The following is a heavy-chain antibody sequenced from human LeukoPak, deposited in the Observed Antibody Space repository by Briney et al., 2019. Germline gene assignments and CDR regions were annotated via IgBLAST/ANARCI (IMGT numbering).Heavy chain of an antibody. D-gene: IGHD2-2*01. Sequence: ASVKVSCKASGGTFSSYAISWVRQAPGQGLEWMGGIIPIFGTANYAQKFQGRVTITTDESTSTAYMELSSLRSEDTAVYYCACNIVVVPAAMGGGDYYYYYYMDVWGKGTTVTVSS. V-gene: IGHV1-69*05. CDR1: GGTFSSYA. CDR3: ACNIVVVPAAMGGGDYYYYYYMDV. J-gene: IGHJ6*03. CDR2: IIPIFGTA.